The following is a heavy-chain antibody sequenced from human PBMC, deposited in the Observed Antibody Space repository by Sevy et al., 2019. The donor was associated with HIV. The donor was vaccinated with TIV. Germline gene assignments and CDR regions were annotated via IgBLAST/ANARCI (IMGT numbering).Heavy chain of an antibody. CDR2: ISSSSSYI. CDR1: GFTFSSYS. D-gene: IGHD6-13*01. J-gene: IGHJ4*02. V-gene: IGHV3-21*01. Sequence: GGSLRLSCAASGFTFSSYSMNWVRQAPGKGLEWVSSISSSSSYIYYADSVKGRFTISRDNAKNSLYLQMNSLRAEDTAVYYCARKSPSDYIPPYSSSWHTFDYWGQGTLVTVSS. CDR3: ARKSPSDYIPPYSSSWHTFDY.